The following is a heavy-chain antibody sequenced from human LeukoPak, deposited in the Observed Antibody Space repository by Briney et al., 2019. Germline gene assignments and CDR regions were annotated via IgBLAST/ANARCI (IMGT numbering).Heavy chain of an antibody. Sequence: GGSLRLSCAASGFTVSSNYLSWVRQAPGKGLEWVSVIYSGGSTYYAVSVKGRFTISRDNSKNTLYLQMNSLRAEDTAVYYCAREGSAPVEGAFDIWGQGTMVTVSS. J-gene: IGHJ3*02. CDR1: GFTVSSNY. D-gene: IGHD1-26*01. V-gene: IGHV3-53*01. CDR3: AREGSAPVEGAFDI. CDR2: IYSGGST.